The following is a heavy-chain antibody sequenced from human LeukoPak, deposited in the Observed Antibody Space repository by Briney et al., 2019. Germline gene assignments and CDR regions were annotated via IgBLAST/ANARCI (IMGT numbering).Heavy chain of an antibody. V-gene: IGHV4-59*01. CDR1: GGSISSYY. CDR3: ARGHTTVTTSEGPTLVE. D-gene: IGHD4-17*01. J-gene: IGHJ4*02. CDR2: IYYSGST. Sequence: SETLSLTCTVSGGSISSYYWSWIRQPPGKGLEWIGYIYYSGSTNYNPSLKSRVTISVDTSKNQFSLKLSSVTAADTAVYYCARGHTTVTTSEGPTLVEWGQGTLVTVSS.